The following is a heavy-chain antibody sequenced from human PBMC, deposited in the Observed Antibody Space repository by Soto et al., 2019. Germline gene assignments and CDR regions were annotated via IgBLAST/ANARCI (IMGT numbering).Heavy chain of an antibody. V-gene: IGHV1-8*01. CDR1: GYTFTSYD. Sequence: QVQLVQSGAEVKKPGASVKVSCKASGYTFTSYDINWVRQATGQGLEWMGWMNPNSGNTGYAQKFQGRVTMTRNTSISTAYMELSSLRSEATAVYYCARTRIAAAGNWFDPWGQGTLVTVSS. CDR2: MNPNSGNT. J-gene: IGHJ5*02. CDR3: ARTRIAAAGNWFDP. D-gene: IGHD6-13*01.